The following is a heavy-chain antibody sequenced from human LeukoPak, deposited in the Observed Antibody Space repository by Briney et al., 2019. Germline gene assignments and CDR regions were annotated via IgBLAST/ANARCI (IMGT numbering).Heavy chain of an antibody. CDR1: GFTFSSYA. J-gene: IGHJ6*02. CDR3: ARPWGFGELFSYVRAQYYYYGMDV. V-gene: IGHV3-30*04. CDR2: ISYDGSNK. Sequence: SGGSLRLSCAASGFTFSSYAMHWVRQAPGKGLEWVAVISYDGSNKYYADSVKGRFTISRDNSKNTLYLQMNSLRAEDTAVYYCARPWGFGELFSYVRAQYYYYGMDVWGQGTTVTVSS. D-gene: IGHD3-10*01.